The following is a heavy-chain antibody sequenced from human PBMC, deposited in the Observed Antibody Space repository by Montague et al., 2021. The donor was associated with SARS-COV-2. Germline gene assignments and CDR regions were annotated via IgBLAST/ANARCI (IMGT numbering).Heavy chain of an antibody. CDR2: IYYSGST. CDR3: ARDQGYNWNYYYYYGMDV. V-gene: IGHV4-39*07. J-gene: IGHJ6*02. D-gene: IGHD1-20*01. Sequence: SETLSLTCPVSGGSISSSSYYWGWIRQPPGKGLEWIGSIYYSGSTYYNPSLRSRVTISVDTSKNQFSLKLSSVTAADTAVYYCARDQGYNWNYYYYYGMDVWGQGTTVTVSS. CDR1: GGSISSSSYY.